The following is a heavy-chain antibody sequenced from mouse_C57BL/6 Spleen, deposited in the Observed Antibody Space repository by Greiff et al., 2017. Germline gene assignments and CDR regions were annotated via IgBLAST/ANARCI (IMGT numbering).Heavy chain of an antibody. Sequence: VQLLQSGAELVKPGASVKISCKASGYAFSSYWMNWVKQRPGKGLEWIGQIYPGDGDTNYNGKFKGKATLTAATSSSTAYMQLSSLTSEDSAVYFCANQLWYHHDVWGKGTTVTVSS. J-gene: IGHJ1*03. CDR3: ANQLWYHHDV. CDR1: GYAFSSYW. V-gene: IGHV1-80*01. CDR2: IYPGDGDT. D-gene: IGHD2-1*01.